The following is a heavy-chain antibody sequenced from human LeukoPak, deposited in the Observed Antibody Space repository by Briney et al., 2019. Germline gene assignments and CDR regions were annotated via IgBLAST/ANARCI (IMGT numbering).Heavy chain of an antibody. CDR3: ARVGTGNDAFDI. Sequence: GGSLRLTCAASGFTFSSYSMNWVRQAPGKGLEWVSSISSSSSYIYYADSVKGRFTISRDNAKNSLYLQMNSLRAEDTAVYYCARVGTGNDAFDIWGQGTMVTVSS. CDR2: ISSSSSYI. V-gene: IGHV3-21*01. J-gene: IGHJ3*02. D-gene: IGHD3/OR15-3a*01. CDR1: GFTFSSYS.